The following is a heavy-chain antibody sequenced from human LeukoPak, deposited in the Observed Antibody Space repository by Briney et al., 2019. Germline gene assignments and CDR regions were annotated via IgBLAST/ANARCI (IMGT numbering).Heavy chain of an antibody. CDR3: ARLPRTYCGGDCYSYYFDY. CDR1: GDSSSNSIYY. V-gene: IGHV4-39*01. J-gene: IGHJ4*02. CDR2: IDYSGST. D-gene: IGHD2-21*01. Sequence: SETLSLTFTVSGDSSSNSIYYWGWICQPPGRGLEWIGSIDYSGSTYYNPSVKSRATISVDTSKNQFSLKLSSVTAADTAVYYCARLPRTYCGGDCYSYYFDYWGQGTLVTVSS.